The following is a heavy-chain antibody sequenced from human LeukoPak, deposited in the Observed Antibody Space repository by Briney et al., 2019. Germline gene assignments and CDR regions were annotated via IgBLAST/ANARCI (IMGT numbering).Heavy chain of an antibody. CDR2: INPNSGGT. D-gene: IGHD3-10*01. CDR1: GYTFTGYY. Sequence: ASVKVSCKASGYTFTGYYMHWVRQAPGQGLEWMGWINPNSGGTNYAQKFQGRVAMTRDTSISTAYMDLSSLRSDDTAVYYCARPTLQTLGAWGQGTLVTVSS. J-gene: IGHJ5*02. V-gene: IGHV1-2*02. CDR3: ARPTLQTLGA.